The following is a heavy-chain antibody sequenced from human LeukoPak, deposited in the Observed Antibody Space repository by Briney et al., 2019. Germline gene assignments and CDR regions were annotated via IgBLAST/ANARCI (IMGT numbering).Heavy chain of an antibody. D-gene: IGHD6-13*01. CDR2: IIPIFGTA. CDR1: GGTFSSYA. V-gene: IGHV1-69*01. J-gene: IGHJ3*02. CDR3: ARSIAAAGQAYDAFDI. Sequence: SVKVSCKASGGTFSSYAISWVRQAPGQGLEWMGGIIPIFGTANYAQKFQGRVTITADESTSTAYMELSSLRSEDTGVYYCARSIAAAGQAYDAFDIWGQGTMVTVSS.